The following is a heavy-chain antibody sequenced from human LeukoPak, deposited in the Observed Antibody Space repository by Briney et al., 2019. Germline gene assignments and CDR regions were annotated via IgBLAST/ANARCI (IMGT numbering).Heavy chain of an antibody. CDR2: IRSKAYGGTT. J-gene: IGHJ4*02. Sequence: GGSLRLSCTASGFTFGDYAMSWVRQAPGKGLEWVGFIRSKAYGGTTEYAASVKGRFTISRDDSKSIAYLQMNSLKTEDTAVYYCTRDAAYGSGSYYLDYWGQGTLVTVSS. CDR3: TRDAAYGSGSYYLDY. D-gene: IGHD3-10*01. V-gene: IGHV3-49*04. CDR1: GFTFGDYA.